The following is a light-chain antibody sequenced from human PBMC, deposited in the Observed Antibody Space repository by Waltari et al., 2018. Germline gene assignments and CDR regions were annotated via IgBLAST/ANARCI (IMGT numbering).Light chain of an antibody. CDR1: SSAVGGFNF. Sequence: QSALTQPASVSGSPGQSIPIPCTGTSSAVGGFNFVSWYQQHPGKAPKLMIYDVSNRPSGVSNRFSGSKSGNTASLTISGLQAEDEADYYCSSYTSTDVVFGGGTKLTVL. CDR3: SSYTSTDVV. J-gene: IGLJ2*01. CDR2: DVS. V-gene: IGLV2-14*01.